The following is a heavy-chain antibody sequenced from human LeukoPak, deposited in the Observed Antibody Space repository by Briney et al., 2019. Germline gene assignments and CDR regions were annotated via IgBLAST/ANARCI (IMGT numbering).Heavy chain of an antibody. CDR3: ARIRGWPVYYFDY. J-gene: IGHJ4*02. Sequence: GRSLRLSCAVSGFTFSTYGMSWVRQAPGTGLGWVATIKKDGSEQFYVDSVKGRFTISRDNAYNSLHLQVNSLRAEDTAVYYCARIRGWPVYYFDYWGQGSLVTVSS. CDR1: GFTFSTYG. CDR2: IKKDGSEQ. D-gene: IGHD6-19*01. V-gene: IGHV3-7*01.